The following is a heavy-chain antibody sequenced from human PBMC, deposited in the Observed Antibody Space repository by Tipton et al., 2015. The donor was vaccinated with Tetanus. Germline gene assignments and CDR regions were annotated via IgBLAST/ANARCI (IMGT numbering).Heavy chain of an antibody. CDR3: ARGHYVWGSYRYSGWDY. J-gene: IGHJ4*02. V-gene: IGHV4-59*01. CDR1: GGSISSYY. D-gene: IGHD3-16*02. CDR2: IYYSGRT. Sequence: TLALTCTVSGGSISSYYWSWIRQPPGMGLEWIGFIYYSGRTNYNPSLKSRVTISVDTSKTQFSLKLRSVTAADTAVYYCARGHYVWGSYRYSGWDYWGQGTLVTVSS.